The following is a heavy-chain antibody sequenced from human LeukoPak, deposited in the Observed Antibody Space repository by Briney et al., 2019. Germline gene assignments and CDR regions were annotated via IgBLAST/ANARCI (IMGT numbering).Heavy chain of an antibody. CDR2: ISSSSSYI. CDR1: GFTFSSYS. J-gene: IGHJ4*02. Sequence: GGSLRLSCAASGFTFSSYSMNWVRQAPGKGLEWVSSISSSSSYIYCADSVKGRFTISGDNAKNSLYLQMNSLRAEDTAVYYCARDTMIGSTWGQGTLVTVSS. D-gene: IGHD3-22*01. V-gene: IGHV3-21*01. CDR3: ARDTMIGST.